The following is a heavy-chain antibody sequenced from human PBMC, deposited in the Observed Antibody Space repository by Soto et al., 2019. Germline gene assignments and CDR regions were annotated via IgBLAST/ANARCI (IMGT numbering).Heavy chain of an antibody. J-gene: IGHJ6*02. CDR2: ISYDGSNK. Sequence: GGSLRLSCAASGFTFSSYAMHWVRQAPGKGLEWVAVISYDGSNKYYADSVKGRFTISRDNSKNTLYLQMNSLRAEDTAVYYCARDQRLWLGDDYYYYGMDVWGQGTTVTVSS. D-gene: IGHD5-18*01. CDR1: GFTFSSYA. CDR3: ARDQRLWLGDDYYYYGMDV. V-gene: IGHV3-30-3*01.